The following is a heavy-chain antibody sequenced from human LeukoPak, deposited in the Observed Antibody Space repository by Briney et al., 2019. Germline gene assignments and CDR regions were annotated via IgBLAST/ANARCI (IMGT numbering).Heavy chain of an antibody. CDR2: IRSKANSYAT. CDR1: GFTFSGSA. J-gene: IGHJ6*03. V-gene: IGHV3-73*01. D-gene: IGHD4-11*01. CDR3: TRPGDYRLDYYYYMDV. Sequence: GGSLRLSCAASGFTFSGSAMHWVRQASGKGLEWVGRIRSKANSYATAYAASVKGRFTISRDDSKNTAYLQMNSLKTEDTAVYYCTRPGDYRLDYYYYMDVWGKGTTVTVSS.